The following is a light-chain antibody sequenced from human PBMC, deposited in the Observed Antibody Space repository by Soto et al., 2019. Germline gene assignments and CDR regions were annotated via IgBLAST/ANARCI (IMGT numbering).Light chain of an antibody. CDR1: QSINIY. J-gene: IGKJ2*01. Sequence: IQMTQSPSSLSASVGDSVTVTCRASQSINIYLNWYQQKPGKAPTLLIYGASSLQSGVPSRFTGGGSRTDFTLTISSLQPEDFATYYCQQSHRSPYTFGQGTKLEIK. V-gene: IGKV1-39*01. CDR3: QQSHRSPYT. CDR2: GAS.